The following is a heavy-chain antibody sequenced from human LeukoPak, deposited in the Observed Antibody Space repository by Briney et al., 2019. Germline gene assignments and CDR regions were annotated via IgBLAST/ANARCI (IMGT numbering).Heavy chain of an antibody. Sequence: SENLSRTCTVSGGSISSHYWSWIRQPPGKGLEWIGYIYYSGSTNYNPSLKSRVTISVDTSKNQFSLKLSSVTAADTAVYYCAREAEGSGSYYDYWGQGTLVTVSS. D-gene: IGHD3-10*01. J-gene: IGHJ4*02. CDR1: GGSISSHY. CDR3: AREAEGSGSYYDY. CDR2: IYYSGST. V-gene: IGHV4-59*11.